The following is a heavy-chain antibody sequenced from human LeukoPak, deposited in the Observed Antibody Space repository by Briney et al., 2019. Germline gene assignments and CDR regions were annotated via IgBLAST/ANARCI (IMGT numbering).Heavy chain of an antibody. CDR3: ASVVARDWYFDL. J-gene: IGHJ2*01. Sequence: GGSLRLSCVASGFTFSISSMSWVRQAPGKGLEWVSYISSSSSSIYDADSVRGRFTVSRDNAKNSLYLQMNSLRAEDTAVYYCASVVARDWYFDLWGRGTLVTVSS. CDR1: GFTFSISS. V-gene: IGHV3-48*04. CDR2: ISSSSSSI. D-gene: IGHD2-15*01.